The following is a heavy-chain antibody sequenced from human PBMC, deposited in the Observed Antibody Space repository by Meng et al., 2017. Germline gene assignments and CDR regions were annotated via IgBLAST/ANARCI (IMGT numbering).Heavy chain of an antibody. CDR2: IIPIFGTA. Sequence: VHLVWSGVWVKKPGSAVKVACKASGGTLSSYAIRWVRQAPGQGLEWMGGIIPIFGTANYAQKFQGRVTITADESTSTAYMELSSLRSEDTAVYYCARDDYSNYLPFDYWGQGTLVTVSS. V-gene: IGHV1-69*01. J-gene: IGHJ4*02. CDR1: GGTLSSYA. D-gene: IGHD4-11*01. CDR3: ARDDYSNYLPFDY.